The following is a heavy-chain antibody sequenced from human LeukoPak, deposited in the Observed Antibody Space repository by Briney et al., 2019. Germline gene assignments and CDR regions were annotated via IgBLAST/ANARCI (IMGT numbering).Heavy chain of an antibody. Sequence: GGSLRLSCAASGFTVSSNYMSWVRQAPGKGLEWVSVIYSGGSTYYADSVKGRFTISRDNSKNTLYLQMNSLRAEDTALYFCAKKAQYNGNYPLDYWGQGTLVTVSS. J-gene: IGHJ4*02. CDR1: GFTVSSNY. CDR2: IYSGGST. CDR3: AKKAQYNGNYPLDY. D-gene: IGHD1-26*01. V-gene: IGHV3-53*01.